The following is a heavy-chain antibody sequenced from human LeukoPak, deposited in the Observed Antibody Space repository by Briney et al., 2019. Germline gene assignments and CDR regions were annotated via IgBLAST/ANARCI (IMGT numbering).Heavy chain of an antibody. D-gene: IGHD4-17*01. V-gene: IGHV4-34*01. CDR3: ARNYGDYASMDV. CDR2: INHSGST. J-gene: IGHJ6*02. CDR1: GGSFSGYY. Sequence: SETLSLTCAVYGGSFSGYYWSWIRQPPGKGLEWIGEINHSGSTNYNPSLKSRVTISVDTSKNQFSLKLSSVTAADTAVYYCARNYGDYASMDVWGQGTTVTVSS.